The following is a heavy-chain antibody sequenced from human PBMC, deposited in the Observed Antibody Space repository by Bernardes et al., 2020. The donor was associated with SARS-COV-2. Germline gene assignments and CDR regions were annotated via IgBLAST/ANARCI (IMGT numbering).Heavy chain of an antibody. CDR3: ARRLSIFGVVSD. D-gene: IGHD3-3*01. V-gene: IGHV3-7*03. Sequence: GGSLRPSCAGSGFTFSTYWLSWVRQAPGRGLERVANIKQDGSEKYYEDSVKGRFTISRDNAKNSLFLQMNSLRTEDTAVYYCARRLSIFGVVSDWGQGTLVTVSS. CDR1: GFTFSTYW. CDR2: IKQDGSEK. J-gene: IGHJ1*01.